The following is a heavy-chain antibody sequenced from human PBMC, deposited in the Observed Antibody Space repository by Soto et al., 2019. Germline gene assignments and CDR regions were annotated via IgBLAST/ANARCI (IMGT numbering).Heavy chain of an antibody. Sequence: ASVKVSCKASGGTFSSYTISWVRQAPGQGLEWMGRIIPILGIANYAQKFQGRVTITADKSTSTAYMELSSLRSEDTAVYYCASGGGDIVVVPAAMGYWGQGTLVTVSS. CDR2: IIPILGIA. CDR1: GGTFSSYT. D-gene: IGHD2-2*01. J-gene: IGHJ4*02. CDR3: ASGGGDIVVVPAAMGY. V-gene: IGHV1-69*02.